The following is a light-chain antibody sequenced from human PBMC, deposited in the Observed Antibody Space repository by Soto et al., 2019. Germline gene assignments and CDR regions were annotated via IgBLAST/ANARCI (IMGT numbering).Light chain of an antibody. V-gene: IGKV3-20*01. CDR1: QSVSSY. CDR2: GAS. J-gene: IGKJ5*01. Sequence: IVLTQSPATLSLSPGERATLSCRASQSVSSYLAWYQQKPGQAPRLLIYGASSRATGIPDRFSGSGSGTDFTLTISRLEPEDFAMYYCHQYGSSPPVTFGQGTRLEIK. CDR3: HQYGSSPPVT.